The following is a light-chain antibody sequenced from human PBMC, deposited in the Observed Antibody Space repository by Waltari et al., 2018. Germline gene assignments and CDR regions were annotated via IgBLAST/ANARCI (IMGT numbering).Light chain of an antibody. CDR3: QQRHNWPLT. J-gene: IGKJ4*01. V-gene: IGKV3-11*01. CDR2: DTS. Sequence: EIVLTQSPATLSLSPGERATLSCRASQSVRSYLAWYQQKPGQAPRLLIYDTSNRASGIPARFSGSGSGTDFSLSISSLEPEDFAVYYCQQRHNWPLTFGGGPRWRS. CDR1: QSVRSY.